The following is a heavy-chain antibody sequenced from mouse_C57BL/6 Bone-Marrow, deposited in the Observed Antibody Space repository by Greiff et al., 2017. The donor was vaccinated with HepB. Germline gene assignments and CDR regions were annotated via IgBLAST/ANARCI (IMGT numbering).Heavy chain of an antibody. D-gene: IGHD2-1*01. CDR3: ARVALYYGKSPWFAY. J-gene: IGHJ3*01. CDR2: INPNNGGT. CDR1: GYTFTDYN. Sequence: EVQLQQSGPELVKPGASVKIPCKASGYTFTDYNMDWVKQSHGKSLEWIGDINPNNGGTIYNQKFKGKATLTVDKSSSTAYMELRSLTSEDTAVYYCARVALYYGKSPWFAYWGQGTLVTVSA. V-gene: IGHV1-18*01.